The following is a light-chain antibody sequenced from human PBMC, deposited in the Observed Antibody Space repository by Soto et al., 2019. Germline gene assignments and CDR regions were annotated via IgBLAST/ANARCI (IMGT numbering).Light chain of an antibody. CDR3: NSYTSNNTYV. J-gene: IGLJ1*01. CDR2: DVS. Sequence: QSVLTQPASVSGSPGQAITISCSGTSSDVGAFNYVSWYQQHPGKAPKLMIYDVSNRPSGVSNRFSGSKSGNTASLTISGRRAEDEAAYYCNSYTSNNTYVFGTGTKLTVL. V-gene: IGLV2-14*03. CDR1: SSDVGAFNY.